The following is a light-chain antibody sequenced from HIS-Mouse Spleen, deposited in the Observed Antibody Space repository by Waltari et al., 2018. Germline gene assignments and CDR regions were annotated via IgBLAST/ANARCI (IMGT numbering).Light chain of an antibody. CDR2: SNN. CDR3: AAWDDSLNGRV. V-gene: IGLV1-44*01. Sequence: QSVLTQPPSASGTPGQRVTISCSGSSSHLGSNTVTWYQQLPGTAPKLLIYSNNPRPSGVPDRFSGSKSGTSASLAISGLQSEDEADYYCAAWDDSLNGRVFGGGTKLTVL. J-gene: IGLJ3*02. CDR1: SSHLGSNT.